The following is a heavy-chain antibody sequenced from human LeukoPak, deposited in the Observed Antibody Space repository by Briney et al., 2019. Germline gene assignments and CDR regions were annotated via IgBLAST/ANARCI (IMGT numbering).Heavy chain of an antibody. D-gene: IGHD6-6*01. CDR2: IYSSGST. CDR3: ARDSSIAARSFDY. J-gene: IGHJ4*02. V-gene: IGHV4-4*07. Sequence: SETLSLTCTVSGGSISGYYWSWIRQPAGKGLEWIGRIYSSGSTNYNPSLKSRVTISVDTSKNQFSLKLSSVTAADTAVYYCARDSSIAARSFDYWGQGTLVTVSS. CDR1: GGSISGYY.